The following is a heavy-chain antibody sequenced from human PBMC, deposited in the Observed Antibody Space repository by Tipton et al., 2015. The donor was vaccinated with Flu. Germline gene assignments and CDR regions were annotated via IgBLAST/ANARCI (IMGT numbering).Heavy chain of an antibody. D-gene: IGHD1-26*01. CDR2: INPNSGGT. CDR1: GYTFTGYY. V-gene: IGHV1-2*06. J-gene: IGHJ4*02. Sequence: QVQQVQSGAEVKKPGASVKVSCKASGYTFTGYYMHWVRQAPGQGLEWMGRINPNSGGTNYAQKCQGRVTMTRDTSISTAYMELSRLRADDTAVYYCAKSKGGGSYYALFDFWCQGTLVTVSS. CDR3: AKSKGGGSYYALFDF.